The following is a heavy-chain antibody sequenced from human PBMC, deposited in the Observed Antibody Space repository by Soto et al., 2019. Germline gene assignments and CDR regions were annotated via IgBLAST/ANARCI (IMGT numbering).Heavy chain of an antibody. CDR3: AREGRPADY. CDR1: GYTFTNYG. D-gene: IGHD1-26*01. V-gene: IGHV1-18*01. Sequence: QVQLVQSGAEVKKPGASVKVSGKASGYTFTNYGISWVRQAPGQGLEWMGWISAYNGNTHSAQKPQGIVTMPTATSTSTAYMELRSLRSDDTGVYYCAREGRPADYWGQGTLVTVSS. J-gene: IGHJ4*02. CDR2: ISAYNGNT.